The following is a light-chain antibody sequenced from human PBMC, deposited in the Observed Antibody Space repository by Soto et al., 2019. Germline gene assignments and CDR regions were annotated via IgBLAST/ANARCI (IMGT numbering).Light chain of an antibody. Sequence: DIQMTQSPSSLSASVGDRVTITCQASQDISNYLNRYQQKPGKAPKLLSYAASNLETGVPSRFSGSGSGTDSTFTISSLQPEDVATYYCQQYDNLALYTFGQGTKWEIK. CDR2: AAS. J-gene: IGKJ2*01. V-gene: IGKV1-33*01. CDR3: QQYDNLALYT. CDR1: QDISNY.